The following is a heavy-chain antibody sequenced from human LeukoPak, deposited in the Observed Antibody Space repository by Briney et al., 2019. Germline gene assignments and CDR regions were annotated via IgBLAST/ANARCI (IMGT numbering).Heavy chain of an antibody. J-gene: IGHJ4*02. V-gene: IGHV3-23*01. Sequence: GGSLRLSCAASGLTFSSYAMSWVRQAPGKGLEWDAAISGGGGVTNYADSVRGRFTISRDNSKNTLYLQMNSLRVEDTAVYYCAKRPDGYSSEGRYFDYWGQGTLVTVSS. CDR2: ISGGGGVT. CDR3: AKRPDGYSSEGRYFDY. CDR1: GLTFSSYA. D-gene: IGHD5-18*01.